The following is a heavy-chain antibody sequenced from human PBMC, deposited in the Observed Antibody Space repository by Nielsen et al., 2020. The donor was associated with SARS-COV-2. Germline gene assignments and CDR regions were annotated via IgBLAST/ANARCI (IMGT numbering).Heavy chain of an antibody. CDR2: TYYRSKWYN. Sequence: SQTLSLTCAISGDSVSSSSAAWNWTRQSPSRGLEWLGRTYYRSKWYNDYAVSVKSRITINPDTSKNQLSLHLNSVTPEDTAVYYCARARGAYGDYYYYYYTDVWGKGTTVTVSS. V-gene: IGHV6-1*01. J-gene: IGHJ6*03. CDR1: GDSVSSSSAA. D-gene: IGHD4-17*01. CDR3: ARARGAYGDYYYYYYTDV.